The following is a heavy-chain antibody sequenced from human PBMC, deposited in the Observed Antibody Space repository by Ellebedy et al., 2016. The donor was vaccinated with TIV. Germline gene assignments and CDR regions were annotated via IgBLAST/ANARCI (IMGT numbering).Heavy chain of an antibody. D-gene: IGHD1-26*01. Sequence: GGSLRLXXAASGFSFSTCGMHWVRQAPGKGLEWVAVMWSDGNKNYYADSVKGRFTISRDNSKNTLFLQMNSLRAEDTAIYYCARNEGYSGNYFFDYWGQGTLVTVSS. CDR2: MWSDGNKN. CDR3: ARNEGYSGNYFFDY. CDR1: GFSFSTCG. J-gene: IGHJ4*02. V-gene: IGHV3-33*01.